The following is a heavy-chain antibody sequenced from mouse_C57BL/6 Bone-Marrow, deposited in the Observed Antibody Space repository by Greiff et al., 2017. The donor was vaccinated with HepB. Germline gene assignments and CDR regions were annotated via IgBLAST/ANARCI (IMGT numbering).Heavy chain of an antibody. CDR1: GFTFSSYA. J-gene: IGHJ4*01. Sequence: EVMLVESGGGLVKPGGSLKLSCAASGFTFSSYAMSWVRQTPEKRLEWVATISDGGSYTYYPDNVKGRFTTSRDNAKNNLYLQMSHLKSEDTAMYYCAREVGRRDRMDYWGQGTSVTVSS. D-gene: IGHD4-1*01. CDR3: AREVGRRDRMDY. V-gene: IGHV5-4*01. CDR2: ISDGGSYT.